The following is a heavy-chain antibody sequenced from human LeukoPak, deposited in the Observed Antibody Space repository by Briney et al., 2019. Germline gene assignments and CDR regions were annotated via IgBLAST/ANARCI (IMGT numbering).Heavy chain of an antibody. CDR1: GYTFTGYY. CDR2: INPNSGGT. CDR3: ARSSHGYNIDY. J-gene: IGHJ4*02. Sequence: ASVKVSCKASGYTFTGYYMHWVRQSPGQGLEWMGRINPNSGGTNYAQKFQGRVTMTRDTSISTAYMELSRLRSDDTAVYYCARSSHGYNIDYWGQGTLVTVSS. V-gene: IGHV1-2*06. D-gene: IGHD5-24*01.